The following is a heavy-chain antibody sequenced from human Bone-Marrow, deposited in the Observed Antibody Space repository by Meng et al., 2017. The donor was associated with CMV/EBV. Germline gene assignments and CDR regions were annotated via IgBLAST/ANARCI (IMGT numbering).Heavy chain of an antibody. CDR1: GFTFGDYA. CDR2: IWYDGSNK. V-gene: IGHV3-33*06. D-gene: IGHD3-16*01. Sequence: SLKISCTASGFTFGDYAMSWVRQAPGKGLEWVAVIWYDGSNKYYADSVKGRFTISRDNSKNTLYLQMNSLRAEDTAVYYCAKDGGYGMDVWGQGTTVTVSS. J-gene: IGHJ6*02. CDR3: AKDGGYGMDV.